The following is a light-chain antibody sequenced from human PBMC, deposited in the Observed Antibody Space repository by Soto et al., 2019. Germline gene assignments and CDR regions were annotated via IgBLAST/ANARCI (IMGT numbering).Light chain of an antibody. Sequence: QSVLTQPASVSGSPGQSITISCTGTSSDVGGYDLVSWYQQHPGKAPKLIIYEGSKRPSGISNRFSGSKSGNTACLIISGLQGDDEGDYYCCAYVSSNTLLFGGGTKVTVL. V-gene: IGLV2-23*01. J-gene: IGLJ3*02. CDR3: CAYVSSNTLL. CDR1: SSDVGGYDL. CDR2: EGS.